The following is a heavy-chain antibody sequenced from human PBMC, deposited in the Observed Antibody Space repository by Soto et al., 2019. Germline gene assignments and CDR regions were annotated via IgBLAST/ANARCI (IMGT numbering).Heavy chain of an antibody. D-gene: IGHD4-17*01. V-gene: IGHV4-39*07. J-gene: IGHJ4*02. CDR2: FFIGGNT. Sequence: SETLSLTYTGSCGSISSSTYYWCWIRHPPGKGLEWIASFFIGGNTYYNPSLKSRVTISVDTSKNQFSLKLSSVTAADTAVYYCARSQTTVTSYDYWGQGTLVT. CDR3: ARSQTTVTSYDY. CDR1: CGSISSSTYY.